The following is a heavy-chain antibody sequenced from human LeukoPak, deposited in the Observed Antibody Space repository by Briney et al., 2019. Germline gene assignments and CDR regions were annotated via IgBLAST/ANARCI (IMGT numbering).Heavy chain of an antibody. V-gene: IGHV1-69*13. J-gene: IGHJ4*02. D-gene: IGHD3-22*01. Sequence: GASVKVSCKASGNSFKTSGISWARQAPGQGLEWMGTINPFFGTSNYAQRFQGRVTIVADEDTSTVYMELSSLTSEDTAVYFCAREQDYFDRSGYLMFQYFDYWGQGTLVTVSS. CDR1: GNSFKTSG. CDR3: AREQDYFDRSGYLMFQYFDY. CDR2: INPFFGTS.